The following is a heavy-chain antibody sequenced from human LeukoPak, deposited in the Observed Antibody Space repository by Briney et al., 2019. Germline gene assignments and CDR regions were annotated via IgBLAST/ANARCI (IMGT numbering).Heavy chain of an antibody. D-gene: IGHD6-19*01. CDR3: ARMESSAVAGTLWFDP. Sequence: SGPTLVNPTQTLTLTCTFSGFSLSTSGMCVSWIRQPPGKALEWLARIDWDDDKYYSTSLKTRLTISKDTSKNQVVLTMTNMDPVDTATYYCARMESSAVAGTLWFDPWGQGTLVTVSS. CDR2: IDWDDDK. CDR1: GFSLSTSGMC. J-gene: IGHJ5*02. V-gene: IGHV2-70*11.